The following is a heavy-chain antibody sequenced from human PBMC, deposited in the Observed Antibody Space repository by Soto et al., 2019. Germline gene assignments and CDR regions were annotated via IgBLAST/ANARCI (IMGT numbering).Heavy chain of an antibody. CDR1: GDSISSGDYY. CDR3: AREGYGGNSAYYFDY. Sequence: SETLSLTCTVSGDSISSGDYYWSCIRQPPGKGLEWIGYIYYSGSTYYNPSLESRVTISVDTSKSQFSLKLNSVTAADTAVYYCAREGYGGNSAYYFDYWGQGTLVTVSS. D-gene: IGHD4-17*01. J-gene: IGHJ4*02. V-gene: IGHV4-30-4*01. CDR2: IYYSGST.